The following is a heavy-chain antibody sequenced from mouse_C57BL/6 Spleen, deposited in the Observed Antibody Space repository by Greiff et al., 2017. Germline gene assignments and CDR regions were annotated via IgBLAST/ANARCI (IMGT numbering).Heavy chain of an antibody. CDR1: GYTFTSYW. V-gene: IGHV1-61*01. CDR2: IYPSDSET. CDR3: AKTSNYGYFDV. J-gene: IGHJ1*03. Sequence: QVQLQQPGAELMRPGSSVKLSCKASGYTFTSYWMGWVKQRPGQGLEWIGNIYPSDSETHYNQKFKDKATLTVNKSSITAYMQLSSLTSEDSAVYYGAKTSNYGYFDVWGTGTTVTVSS. D-gene: IGHD2-10*02.